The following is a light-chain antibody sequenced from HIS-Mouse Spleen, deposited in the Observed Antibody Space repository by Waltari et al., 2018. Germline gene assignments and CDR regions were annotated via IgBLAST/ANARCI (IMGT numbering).Light chain of an antibody. CDR2: AAS. V-gene: IGKV1-39*01. Sequence: DIQMTESSSSLSASVGHRVTITCRASQSISSYLNWYQQKPGKAPKLLIYAASSLQSGVPSRFSGSGSGTDFTLTISSLQPEDFATYYCQQSYSTPMYTFGQGTKLEIK. CDR1: QSISSY. CDR3: QQSYSTPMYT. J-gene: IGKJ2*01.